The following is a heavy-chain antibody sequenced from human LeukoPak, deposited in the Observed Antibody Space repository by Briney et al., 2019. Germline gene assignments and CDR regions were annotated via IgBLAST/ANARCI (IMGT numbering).Heavy chain of an antibody. CDR3: ARDLKPGYNGHKSWFDP. Sequence: PGGSLRLSCAASGFTFSSYSMNWVRQAPGKGLEWVSSISSSSSYIYYADSVKGRFTISRDNAKNSLYLQMNSLRAEDTAVYYCARDLKPGYNGHKSWFDPWGQGTLVTVSS. V-gene: IGHV3-21*01. D-gene: IGHD1-14*01. CDR1: GFTFSSYS. CDR2: ISSSSSYI. J-gene: IGHJ5*02.